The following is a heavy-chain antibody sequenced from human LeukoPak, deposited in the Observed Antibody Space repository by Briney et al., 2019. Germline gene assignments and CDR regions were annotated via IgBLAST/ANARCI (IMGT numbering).Heavy chain of an antibody. D-gene: IGHD3-10*01. CDR1: GDSITSDTYY. Sequence: SETLSLTCTVSGDSITSDTYYWGWIRQPPGKELEWIGTIYHSGTTFYNPSLKSRVTISVDTSKNQFSLRLNSVTAADTAVYYCARRHYGSGYYPYYFDYWGQGTLVTVSS. CDR3: ARRHYGSGYYPYYFDY. J-gene: IGHJ4*02. CDR2: IYHSGTT. V-gene: IGHV4-39*01.